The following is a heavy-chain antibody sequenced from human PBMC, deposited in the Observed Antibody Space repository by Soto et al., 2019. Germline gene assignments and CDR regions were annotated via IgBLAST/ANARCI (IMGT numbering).Heavy chain of an antibody. CDR1: GFTFTRYS. Sequence: GGSLRLSCAASGFTFTRYSMNWVRQAPGKGLEWVSSISSTTNYIYYGDSMKGRFTISRDNSKNTLYLQMNSLRAEDTAVYYCAREEGRTMVRGVSYGMDVWGQGTTVTVSS. D-gene: IGHD3-10*01. J-gene: IGHJ6*02. CDR3: AREEGRTMVRGVSYGMDV. V-gene: IGHV3-21*01. CDR2: ISSTTNYI.